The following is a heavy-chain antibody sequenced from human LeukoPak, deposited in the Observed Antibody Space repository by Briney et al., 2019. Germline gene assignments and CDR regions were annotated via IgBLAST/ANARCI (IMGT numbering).Heavy chain of an antibody. Sequence: GASVKVSCKTSGYTFTSHGISWVRQAPGQGLEYMGWISGYNDDTNYAQRFQGRLTMTKDTSTSTAYMELRSLTSDDTAVYYCAKDSFTKIVVVTNDFWGQGTMVIVSS. V-gene: IGHV1-18*01. D-gene: IGHD3-22*01. J-gene: IGHJ3*01. CDR3: AKDSFTKIVVVTNDF. CDR2: ISGYNDDT. CDR1: GYTFTSHG.